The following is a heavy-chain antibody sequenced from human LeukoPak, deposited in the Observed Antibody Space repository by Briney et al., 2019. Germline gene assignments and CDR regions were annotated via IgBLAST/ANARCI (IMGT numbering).Heavy chain of an antibody. V-gene: IGHV3-30*02. J-gene: IGHJ4*02. CDR1: GFIFSKYG. CDR2: IRYDGTNQ. D-gene: IGHD2-21*01. Sequence: PGGCLRLSCAVSGFIFSKYGMHWVRQAPGKGLEWVTFIRYDGTNQFYADSVKGRFTISRDNSKNTLYLQMNSLRPEDTAVYFCAKDEFEDISLVFDNRGQGTLVTVSS. CDR3: AKDEFEDISLVFDN.